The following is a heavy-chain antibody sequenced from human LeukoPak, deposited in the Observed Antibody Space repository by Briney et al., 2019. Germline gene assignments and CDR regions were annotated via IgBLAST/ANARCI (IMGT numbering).Heavy chain of an antibody. Sequence: GESLNISCKASGYSFTSYWIGWVRQMPGKGLEWMGVIYPGDSDTRYSPSFQGQVTISADKSISTAYLQWSSLKASDTAMYYCARQGVRGPYGMDVWGQGTTVTVSS. CDR1: GYSFTSYW. D-gene: IGHD3-10*01. V-gene: IGHV5-51*01. J-gene: IGHJ6*02. CDR2: IYPGDSDT. CDR3: ARQGVRGPYGMDV.